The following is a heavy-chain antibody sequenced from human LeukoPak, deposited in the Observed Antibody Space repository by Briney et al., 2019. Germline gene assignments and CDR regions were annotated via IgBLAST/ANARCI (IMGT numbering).Heavy chain of an antibody. J-gene: IGHJ4*02. V-gene: IGHV3-21*01. CDR3: ARNGGTTSRSDY. CDR2: ISSSSSYI. Sequence: GGSLRLSCAASGFTFSSYSMNWVRQAPGKGLEWVSSISSSSSYIYYADSVKGRFTISRDNAKNSLYLQMNSLRAEDTAVYYCARNGGTTSRSDYWGQGTLVTVSS. D-gene: IGHD4-17*01. CDR1: GFTFSSYS.